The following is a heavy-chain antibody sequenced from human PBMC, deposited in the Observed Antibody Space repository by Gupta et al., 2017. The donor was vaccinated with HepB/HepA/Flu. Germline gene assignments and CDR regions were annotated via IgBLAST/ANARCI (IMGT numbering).Heavy chain of an antibody. Sequence: EVQLLESGGGLVQPGGSLRLYCAVSGFTFGGNAMGWVRQAPGKGLELGSGIGSDGRTHYADSVKGRFNISRDISRNTLDLQMNRLRAEDTAVYYCAKDLHFWSAMDVWGEGTTVTVSS. D-gene: IGHD3-3*02. CDR1: GFTFGGNA. CDR2: IGSDGRT. J-gene: IGHJ6*03. CDR3: AKDLHFWSAMDV. V-gene: IGHV3-23*01.